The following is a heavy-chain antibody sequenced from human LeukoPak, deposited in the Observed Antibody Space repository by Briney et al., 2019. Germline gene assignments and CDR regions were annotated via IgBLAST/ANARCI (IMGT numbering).Heavy chain of an antibody. J-gene: IGHJ4*02. CDR2: ISSSSSYI. V-gene: IGHV3-21*01. Sequence: GGSLRLSCAASGFTFSSYSMNWVRQAPGKGLEWVSSISSSSSYIYYADSVKGRLTISRDNAKNSLYLQMNSLRAEDTAVYYCARDTDYGDSYFDYWGQGTLVTVSS. D-gene: IGHD4-17*01. CDR1: GFTFSSYS. CDR3: ARDTDYGDSYFDY.